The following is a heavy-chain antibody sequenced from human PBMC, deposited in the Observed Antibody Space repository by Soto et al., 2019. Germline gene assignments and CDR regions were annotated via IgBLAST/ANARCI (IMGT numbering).Heavy chain of an antibody. CDR1: GGTFNSYT. V-gene: IGHV1-69*06. CDR2: IIPVYGRS. J-gene: IGHJ5*02. D-gene: IGHD5-18*01. Sequence: QEQLVQSGAEVKKPGSSVKVSCKASGGTFNSYTINWVRLAPGQGLEWMGAIIPVYGRSTYAQMFQGRVTFTADKSTNTIYMELSSLRSDDTAVYFCTSSGRYSYNLAFDHWGQGTLVTVSS. CDR3: TSSGRYSYNLAFDH.